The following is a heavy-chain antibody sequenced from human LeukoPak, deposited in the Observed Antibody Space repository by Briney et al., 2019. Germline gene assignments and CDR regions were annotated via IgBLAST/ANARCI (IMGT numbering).Heavy chain of an antibody. CDR3: ATGGHVRVYDSSAYYGHY. V-gene: IGHV1-2*02. CDR1: GYSFTEYY. D-gene: IGHD3-22*01. CDR2: VNPYSGLT. J-gene: IGHJ4*02. Sequence: ASVKVSCKASGYSFTEYYIHWVRQAPGQGLEWMGWVNPYSGLTNFADKFEGRVTMTRDTSISTAYMELSRLRSDDTAVYYCATGGHVRVYDSSAYYGHYWGQGTLVTVSS.